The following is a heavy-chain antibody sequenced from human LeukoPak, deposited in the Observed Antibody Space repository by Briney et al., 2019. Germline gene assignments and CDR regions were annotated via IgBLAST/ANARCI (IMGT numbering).Heavy chain of an antibody. Sequence: SQTPSLTCTVSGGSISSGDYYWSWIRQPPGKGLEWIAYMYYSGSTYYNPSLKSRVTMSADTSKNQLSLKLSSVTAADTAVYYCARPYYYDSRIDPWGQGILITVSS. J-gene: IGHJ5*02. CDR3: ARPYYYDSRIDP. CDR1: GGSISSGDYY. CDR2: MYYSGST. V-gene: IGHV4-30-4*01. D-gene: IGHD3-22*01.